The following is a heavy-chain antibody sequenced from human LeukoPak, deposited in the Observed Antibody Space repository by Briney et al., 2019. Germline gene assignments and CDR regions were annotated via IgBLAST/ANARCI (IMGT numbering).Heavy chain of an antibody. Sequence: PGGSLRLSCAVSGFTFSSYAMSWVRQAPGKGLEWVSDVSGSGISTNYADSVKGRFTISRDNSKSTLFLQMNSLRAEDTAVYYCAHGGTGWYYFDYWGQGTLVTVSS. CDR3: AHGGTGWYYFDY. J-gene: IGHJ4*02. CDR1: GFTFSSYA. CDR2: VSGSGIST. D-gene: IGHD6-19*01. V-gene: IGHV3-23*01.